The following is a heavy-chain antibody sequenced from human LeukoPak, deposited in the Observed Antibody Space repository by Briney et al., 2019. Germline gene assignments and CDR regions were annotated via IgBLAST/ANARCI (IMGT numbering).Heavy chain of an antibody. D-gene: IGHD6-13*01. V-gene: IGHV3-23*01. CDR1: GFTFRIYG. CDR2: FSGSDTSRT. CDR3: APEISTSWVGQYFDA. Sequence: GGSLRVSCVASGFTFRIYGMAWVRQAPGKGLEWVSTFSGSDTSRTYYSDSVKGRFTIPRDNSKTTVHLQMSNLRPEDTAVYVSAPEISTSWVGQYFDAWGRGTVVSVSS. J-gene: IGHJ4*02.